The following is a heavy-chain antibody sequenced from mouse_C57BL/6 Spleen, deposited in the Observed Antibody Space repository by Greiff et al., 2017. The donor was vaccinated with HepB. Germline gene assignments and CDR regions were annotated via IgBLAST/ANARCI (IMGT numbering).Heavy chain of an antibody. CDR1: GFTFSSYG. V-gene: IGHV5-6*01. J-gene: IGHJ4*01. CDR2: ISSGGSYT. CDR3: ARLGDYDDFYAMDY. D-gene: IGHD2-4*01. Sequence: EVKLMESGGDLVKPGGSLKLSCAASGFTFSSYGMSWVRQTPDKRLEWVATISSGGSYTYYPDSVKGRFTISRVNAKNTLYLQMSSLKSEDTAMYYWARLGDYDDFYAMDYWGQGTSVNVSS.